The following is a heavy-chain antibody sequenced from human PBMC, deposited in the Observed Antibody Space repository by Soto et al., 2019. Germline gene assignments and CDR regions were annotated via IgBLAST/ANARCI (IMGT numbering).Heavy chain of an antibody. J-gene: IGHJ5*02. CDR1: GGSITSYH. CDR2: MSYTGNT. D-gene: IGHD1-26*01. CDR3: ARDMHDGFTHYFDT. Sequence: PSETLSLTCVVSGGSITSYHWSLIRQFPGKGLEWIAYMSYTGNTNYNPSLQSRVTISMDTSKNQLSLKLTSMTAADTAVYYCARDMHDGFTHYFDTCGQGTPVTASS. V-gene: IGHV4-59*01.